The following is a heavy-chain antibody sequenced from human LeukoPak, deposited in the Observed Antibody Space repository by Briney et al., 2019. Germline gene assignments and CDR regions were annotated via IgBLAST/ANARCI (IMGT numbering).Heavy chain of an antibody. CDR3: ARDLVSGAYTFDV. D-gene: IGHD3-16*01. CDR1: GFTFSSFG. V-gene: IGHV3-48*03. Sequence: GGDLRLSCAASGFTFSSFGLNWVRKAPGKGLEWVSYITNSGTTVYYADSVRVRFTLSRDNAKNSLYLQMNSLRAEDTAVYYCARDLVSGAYTFDVWGQGTEVTSSS. CDR2: ITNSGTTV. J-gene: IGHJ3*01.